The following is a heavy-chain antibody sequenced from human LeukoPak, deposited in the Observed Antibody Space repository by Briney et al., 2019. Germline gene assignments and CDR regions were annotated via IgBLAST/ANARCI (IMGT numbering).Heavy chain of an antibody. D-gene: IGHD6-6*01. CDR1: GFTFSSFG. CDR2: ILYDGTNK. Sequence: GGSLRLSCAASGFTFSSFGMHWVRQAPGQGLEWVAFILYDGTNKYYADSVKGRFTISRDNAKNTLYLQMNSLRAEDTAVYYCARDGYSSSFYFDYWGQGTLVTVSS. J-gene: IGHJ4*02. V-gene: IGHV3-30*02. CDR3: ARDGYSSSFYFDY.